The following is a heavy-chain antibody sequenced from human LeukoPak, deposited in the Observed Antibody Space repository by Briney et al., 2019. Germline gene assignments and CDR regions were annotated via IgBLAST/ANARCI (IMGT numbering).Heavy chain of an antibody. CDR3: AALCSSTSCYRGTFDY. CDR2: ISGSSSST. Sequence: GGSLRLSCAASGFTFSTYAMNWVRQAPGKGLEWVSAISGSSSSTYYADSVKGRFTISRDNSKNTLYLQMNSLRAEDTAVYYCAALCSSTSCYRGTFDYWGQGTLVTVSS. V-gene: IGHV3-23*01. CDR1: GFTFSTYA. D-gene: IGHD2-2*02. J-gene: IGHJ4*02.